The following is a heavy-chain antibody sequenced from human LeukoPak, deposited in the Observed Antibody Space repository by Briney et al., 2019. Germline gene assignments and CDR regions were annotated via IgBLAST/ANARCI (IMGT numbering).Heavy chain of an antibody. J-gene: IGHJ4*02. CDR1: GGSISSSSYY. D-gene: IGHD2-8*02. Sequence: SETLSLTCTVSGGSISSSSYYWGWIRQPPGKGLEWIGSIYYSGSTYYNPSLKSRVTISVDTSKNQFSLKLSSVTAADTAVYYCARGFWWSMYYFDYWGQGTLVTVSS. CDR3: ARGFWWSMYYFDY. CDR2: IYYSGST. V-gene: IGHV4-39*07.